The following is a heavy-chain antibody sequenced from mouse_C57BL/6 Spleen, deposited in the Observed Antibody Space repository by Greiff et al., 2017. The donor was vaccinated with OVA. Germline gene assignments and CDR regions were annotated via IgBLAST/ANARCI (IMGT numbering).Heavy chain of an antibody. J-gene: IGHJ2*01. V-gene: IGHV1-64*01. CDR3: ARNYYDYDGGNY. CDR1: GYTFTSYW. CDR2: IHPNSGST. Sequence: QVQLQQPGAELVKPGASVKLSCKASGYTFTSYWMHWVKQRPGQGLEWIGMIHPNSGSTNYNEKFKSKATLTVDKSSSTAYMQLSSLTSEDSAVYYCARNYYDYDGGNYWGQGTTLTVSS. D-gene: IGHD2-4*01.